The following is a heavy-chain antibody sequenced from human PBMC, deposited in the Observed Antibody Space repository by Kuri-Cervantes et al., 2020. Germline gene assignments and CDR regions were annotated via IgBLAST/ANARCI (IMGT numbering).Heavy chain of an antibody. CDR2: IWYEGSKK. CDR1: GFTFSSYG. V-gene: IGHV3-30*02. CDR3: AKGGKGLYLDY. J-gene: IGHJ4*01. Sequence: GESLKISCAASGFTFSSYGMHWVRQAPGRGLEWVAVIWYEGSKKNYADSVKGRFTISRDNSKNTLYLQMNSLRAEDTGVYYCAKGGKGLYLDYWGQGTLVTVSS. D-gene: IGHD2-15*01.